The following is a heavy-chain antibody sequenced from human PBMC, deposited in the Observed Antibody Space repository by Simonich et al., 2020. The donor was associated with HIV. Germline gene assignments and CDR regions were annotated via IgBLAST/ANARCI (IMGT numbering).Heavy chain of an antibody. CDR1: GGTFSSHV. CDR3: ATPSLAATAFDY. V-gene: IGHV1-69*13. Sequence: QVQLVQSGAEVKKPGSSVKVSCKASGGTFSSHVISWVRQAPGQGLEWMGGIIPIFGTTHNAQKFQGRVTITADESTSTAYMELSGLRSEDTAVYYCATPSLAATAFDYWGQGTLVTVSS. J-gene: IGHJ4*02. D-gene: IGHD2-15*01. CDR2: IIPIFGTT.